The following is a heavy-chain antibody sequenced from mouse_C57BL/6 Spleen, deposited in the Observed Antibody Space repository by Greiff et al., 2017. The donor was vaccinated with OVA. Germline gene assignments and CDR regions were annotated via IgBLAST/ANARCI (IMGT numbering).Heavy chain of an antibody. V-gene: IGHV1-64*01. Sequence: QVQLQQPGAELVKPGASGSLSCKASGSPFPGSWMHWVKRRPGQGLSGIGRIHPNSGSTNYNEKFKSKATLTVDKSSSTAYMQLSSLTSEDSAVYYCAHIVTIHFDYWGQGTTLTVSS. D-gene: IGHD2-5*01. J-gene: IGHJ2*01. CDR1: GSPFPGSW. CDR2: IHPNSGST. CDR3: AHIVTIHFDY.